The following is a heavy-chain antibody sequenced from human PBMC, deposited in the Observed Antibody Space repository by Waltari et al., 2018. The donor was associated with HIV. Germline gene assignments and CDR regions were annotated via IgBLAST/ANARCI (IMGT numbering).Heavy chain of an antibody. D-gene: IGHD2-15*01. Sequence: QLIQSTSALKRPGASVTISCQVSGYPLSDLSMQWVRQGRGQRLEWMAGCDPKNGKPVYSQRFWGRVSLAEETSEDTAFLELNRLTSDDTAVYYCVTLYNESPLYSNFWGRGTLVTV. J-gene: IGHJ1*01. CDR1: GYPLSDLS. CDR3: VTLYNESPLYSNF. CDR2: CDPKNGKP. V-gene: IGHV1-24*01.